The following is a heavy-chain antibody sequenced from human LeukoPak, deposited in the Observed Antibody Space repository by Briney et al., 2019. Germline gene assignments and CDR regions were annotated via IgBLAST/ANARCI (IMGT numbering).Heavy chain of an antibody. CDR2: IKQDGSAK. J-gene: IGHJ4*02. D-gene: IGHD2/OR15-2a*01. CDR3: ARERVTTTSFDY. Sequence: GGSLRLSRAASGFTFTNYWVIWLRQAPGEGLVGVANIKQDGSAKNFVDSVKGRFTISRDNAKNSLFLQMNNLRVEDTAVYYCARERVTTTSFDYWGQGVLVTVSS. CDR1: GFTFTNYW. V-gene: IGHV3-7*01.